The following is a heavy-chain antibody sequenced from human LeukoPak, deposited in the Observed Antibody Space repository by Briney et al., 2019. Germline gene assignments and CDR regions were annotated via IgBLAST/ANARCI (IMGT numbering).Heavy chain of an antibody. CDR3: ARDSPYSSSWYGSFDY. CDR1: GYTFTSYG. Sequence: GASVKVSCKASGYTFTSYGISWVRQAPGQGLEWMGWISAYNGNTNYAQKLQGRVTMTTDTSTSTAYMELRSLRSDDTAVYYCARDSPYSSSWYGSFDYWGQGTLVTVSS. J-gene: IGHJ4*02. CDR2: ISAYNGNT. D-gene: IGHD6-13*01. V-gene: IGHV1-18*01.